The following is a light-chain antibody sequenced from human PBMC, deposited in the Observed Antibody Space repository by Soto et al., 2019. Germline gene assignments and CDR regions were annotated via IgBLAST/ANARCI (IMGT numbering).Light chain of an antibody. V-gene: IGLV1-44*01. Sequence: QSALTQPPSASGTPGQRVTISCSGSSSNIGSNTVNWYQQFPGAAPKVLIYSDIQRPSGVPDRFSGSRSGTSASLAISGLQSEDETDYYCSVWDDSLNAVVFGGGTKLTVL. CDR1: SSNIGSNT. CDR3: SVWDDSLNAVV. CDR2: SDI. J-gene: IGLJ2*01.